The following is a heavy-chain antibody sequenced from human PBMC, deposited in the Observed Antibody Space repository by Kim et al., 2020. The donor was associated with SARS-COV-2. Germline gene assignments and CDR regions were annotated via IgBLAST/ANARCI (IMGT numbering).Heavy chain of an antibody. V-gene: IGHV6-1*01. D-gene: IGHD6-13*01. CDR3: AREYSSSSLVFQH. J-gene: IGHJ1*01. Sequence: YAVYVKSRITINPDTSKNQFSLQLNSVTPEDTAGYYCAREYSSSSLVFQHWGQGTLVTVSS.